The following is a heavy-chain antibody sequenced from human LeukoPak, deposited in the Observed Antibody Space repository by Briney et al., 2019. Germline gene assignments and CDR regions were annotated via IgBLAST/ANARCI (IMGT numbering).Heavy chain of an antibody. J-gene: IGHJ4*02. CDR2: ISAYNGNT. V-gene: IGHV1-18*04. D-gene: IGHD6-19*01. CDR3: ARVPTPSTVAGAY. Sequence: ASVKVSCKASGHTFTGYYMHWVRQAPGQGLEWMGWISAYNGNTNYAQKLQGRVTMTTDTSTSTAYMELRSLRSDDTAVYYCARVPTPSTVAGAYWGQGTLVTVSS. CDR1: GHTFTGYY.